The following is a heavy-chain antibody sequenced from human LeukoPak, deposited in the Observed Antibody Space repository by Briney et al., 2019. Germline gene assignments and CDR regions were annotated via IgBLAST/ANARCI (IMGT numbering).Heavy chain of an antibody. CDR2: ISYDGSNK. Sequence: PGGSLRLSCAASGFTFSSYGMHWVRQAPGKGLEWVAVISYDGSNKYYADSVKGRFTISRDNSKNTLYLQMNSLRAEDTAVYYCAKVTRPTYYYNSSSAFDIWGQGTMVTVSS. D-gene: IGHD3-22*01. CDR3: AKVTRPTYYYNSSSAFDI. CDR1: GFTFSSYG. V-gene: IGHV3-30*18. J-gene: IGHJ3*02.